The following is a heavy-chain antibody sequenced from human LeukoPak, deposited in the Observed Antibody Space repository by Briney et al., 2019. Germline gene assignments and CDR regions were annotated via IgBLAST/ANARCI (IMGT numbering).Heavy chain of an antibody. CDR1: GFTFSSYG. Sequence: GGSLRLSCTASGFTFSSYGMHCVRQAPGKGLEWVAFIRYDGSKKYADSVKGRFTISRDNSKNTLYLQMNSLRAEDTAVYYCAKDWRAYCGADCYSYFDYWGQGTLVTVSS. D-gene: IGHD2-21*02. J-gene: IGHJ4*02. CDR3: AKDWRAYCGADCYSYFDY. V-gene: IGHV3-30*02. CDR2: IRYDGSKK.